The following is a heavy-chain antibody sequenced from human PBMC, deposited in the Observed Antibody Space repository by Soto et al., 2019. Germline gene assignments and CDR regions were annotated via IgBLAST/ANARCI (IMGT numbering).Heavy chain of an antibody. V-gene: IGHV3-23*01. CDR1: GFIFNNYA. D-gene: IGHD6-19*01. J-gene: IGHJ5*02. CDR2: ITGYGATT. CDR3: ARDPLLYDSDWYPNWFGP. Sequence: EAQLLESGGGLVQPGGSLRLSCSASGFIFNNYAMSWVRQAPGKGLEWVSGITGYGATTYYAESVKGRFTISSDNSKNTLYLQMSTLTAEDTAVYYCARDPLLYDSDWYPNWFGPWGQGTLVTVSS.